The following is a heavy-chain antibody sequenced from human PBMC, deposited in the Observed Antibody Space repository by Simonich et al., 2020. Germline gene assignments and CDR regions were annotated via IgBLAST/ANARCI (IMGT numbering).Heavy chain of an antibody. J-gene: IGHJ3*02. CDR1: GYTFTSYG. V-gene: IGHV1-18*01. Sequence: QVQLVQSGAEVKKPGASVKVSCKASGYTFTSYGISWVRQAPGQGLEWMGWISDYNVKTKKAQKLQGRVTMTTDTSTSTAYMELRSLRSDDTAVYYCARSTTGTTAFDIWGQGTMVTVSS. D-gene: IGHD1-1*01. CDR3: ARSTTGTTAFDI. CDR2: ISDYNVKT.